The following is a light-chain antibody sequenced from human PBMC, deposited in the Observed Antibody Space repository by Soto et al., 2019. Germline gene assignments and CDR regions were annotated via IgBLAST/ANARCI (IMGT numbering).Light chain of an antibody. J-gene: IGKJ1*01. CDR1: RDVYINA. CDR2: GAS. Sequence: VVLTQSPATLSLSPGEPATLSCRASRDVYINALAWYQQKPGRTPTLLIYGASTRATGIPDRFSATGSGTDFTLTISRLEPEDFAVYYCQQYGSFGQGTKVEIK. V-gene: IGKV3-20*01. CDR3: QQYGS.